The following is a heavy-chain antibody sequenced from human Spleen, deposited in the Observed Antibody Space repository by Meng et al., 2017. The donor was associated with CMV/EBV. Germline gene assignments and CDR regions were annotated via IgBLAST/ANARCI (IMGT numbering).Heavy chain of an antibody. CDR3: ARDPRPGAYYFGMDV. CDR2: ISSTGSSI. J-gene: IGHJ6*02. V-gene: IGHV3-11*04. CDR1: GFSFSDYY. D-gene: IGHD6-6*01. Sequence: GGSLRLSCAASGFSFSDYYMSWIRQAPGKGLEWVSYISSTGSSIYYADSVKGRFTISRDNAKNSLYLQMNSLRAEDTAMYYCARDPRPGAYYFGMDVWGQGTTVTVSS.